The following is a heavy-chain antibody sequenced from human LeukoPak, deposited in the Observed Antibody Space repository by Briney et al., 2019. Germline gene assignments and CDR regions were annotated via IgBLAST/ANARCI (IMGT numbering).Heavy chain of an antibody. CDR3: ARFGSSGYYYYYGMDV. CDR2: IYHSGST. CDR1: GGSISSSNW. J-gene: IGHJ6*02. Sequence: PSETLSLTCAVSGGSISSSNWWSWVRQPPGKGLEWIGEIYHSGSTNYNPSLKSRVTISVDKSKNQFSLKLSSVTAADTAVYYCARFGSSGYYYYYGMDVWGQGTTVTVSS. D-gene: IGHD3-10*01. V-gene: IGHV4-4*02.